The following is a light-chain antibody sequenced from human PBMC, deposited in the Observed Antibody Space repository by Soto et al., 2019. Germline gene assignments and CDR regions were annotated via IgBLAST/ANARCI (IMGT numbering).Light chain of an antibody. J-gene: IGKJ5*01. V-gene: IGKV3-20*01. Sequence: DIVMTQSPDSLAVSLGERATIFCRTSQSVSSSYLAWYQQKPGQAPRLLIYGASSRATGIPDRFSGSGSGTDFTLTISRLEPEDFAVYYCQQYGSSPPITVGQGTRLEIK. CDR3: QQYGSSPPIT. CDR2: GAS. CDR1: QSVSSSY.